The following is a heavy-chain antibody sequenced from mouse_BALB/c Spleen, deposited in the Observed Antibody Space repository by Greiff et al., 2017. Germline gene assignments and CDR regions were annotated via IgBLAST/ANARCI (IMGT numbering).Heavy chain of an antibody. CDR3: ARSVYDGYYGYAMDY. CDR2: IDPSDSYT. J-gene: IGHJ4*01. CDR1: GYTFTSYW. Sequence: QVQLQQPGAELVKPGASVKLSCKASGYTFTSYWMHWVKQRPGQGLEWIGEIDPSDSYTNYNQKFKGKATLTVDKSSSTAYMQLSSLTSEDSAVYYCARSVYDGYYGYAMDYWGQGTSVTVSS. D-gene: IGHD2-3*01. V-gene: IGHV1-69*02.